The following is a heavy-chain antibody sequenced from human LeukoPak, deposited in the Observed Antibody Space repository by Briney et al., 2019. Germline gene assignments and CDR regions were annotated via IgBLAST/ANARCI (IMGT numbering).Heavy chain of an antibody. J-gene: IGHJ3*01. V-gene: IGHV4-39*01. CDR1: GGSISNSSYY. CDR3: ATQYRGAIRGGAFDV. CDR2: IYYSGST. Sequence: SETLSLTCTVSGGSISNSSYYWGWIRQPPGKGLEWIGSIYYSGSTYYNASLKSRVTIYVDTSKNQFSLKLSSVTAADTAVYYCATQYRGAIRGGAFDVWGQGTMVTVS. D-gene: IGHD1-26*01.